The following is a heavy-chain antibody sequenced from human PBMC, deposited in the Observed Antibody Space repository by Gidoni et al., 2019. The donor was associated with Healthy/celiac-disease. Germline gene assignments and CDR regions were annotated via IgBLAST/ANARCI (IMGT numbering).Heavy chain of an antibody. J-gene: IGHJ3*02. CDR3: ARVGWGYSYGYRNDAFDI. V-gene: IGHV4-59*01. D-gene: IGHD5-18*01. CDR2: IYYSGST. Sequence: IGYIYYSGSTNYNPSLKSRVTISVDTSKNQFSLKLSSVTAADTAVYYCARVGWGYSYGYRNDAFDIWGQGTMVTVSS.